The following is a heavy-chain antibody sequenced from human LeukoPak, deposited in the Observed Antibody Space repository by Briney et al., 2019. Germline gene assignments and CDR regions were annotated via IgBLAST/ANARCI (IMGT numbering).Heavy chain of an antibody. J-gene: IGHJ4*02. D-gene: IGHD3-22*01. Sequence: PGGSLRLSCAASGFTFSSYSMNWVHRAPGKGLEWVSYISGSSSSIYYADSVKGRFTISRDNARNSLYLQINSLRAEDTAVYYCARGDYYYDSSWDYWGQGTLVTVSS. CDR2: ISGSSSSI. CDR1: GFTFSSYS. CDR3: ARGDYYYDSSWDY. V-gene: IGHV3-48*01.